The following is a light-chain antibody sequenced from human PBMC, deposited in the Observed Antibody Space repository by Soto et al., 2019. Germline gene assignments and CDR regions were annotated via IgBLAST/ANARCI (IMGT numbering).Light chain of an antibody. V-gene: IGLV2-14*01. CDR2: EVN. J-gene: IGLJ3*02. Sequence: QSALTQPASVSGSPGQSNTISCTGTSSDIGTYNYVSWYQQHPGRAPRLIISEVNNRPSGVSNRFSGSKSGNTASLTISGLQAEDEADYYCNSYRGGNTWMFGGGTKLTVL. CDR1: SSDIGTYNY. CDR3: NSYRGGNTWM.